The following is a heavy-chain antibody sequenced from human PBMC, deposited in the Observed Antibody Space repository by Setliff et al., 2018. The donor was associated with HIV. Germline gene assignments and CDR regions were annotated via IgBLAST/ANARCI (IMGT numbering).Heavy chain of an antibody. CDR2: IYNTETT. V-gene: IGHV4-59*01. Sequence: SETLSLTCSVSGAPISSGTWSWIRQPPGKGLQWIGFIYNTETTNYNPSLKSRVTISLDTSKNQFSLKLTSLSAADTAVYYCARGGTSSNWFDPWGQGTLVTVS. CDR3: ARGGTSSNWFDP. CDR1: GAPISSGT. J-gene: IGHJ5*02. D-gene: IGHD2-2*01.